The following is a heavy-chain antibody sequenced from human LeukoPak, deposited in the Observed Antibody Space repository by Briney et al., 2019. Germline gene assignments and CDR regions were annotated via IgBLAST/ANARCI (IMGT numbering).Heavy chain of an antibody. J-gene: IGHJ5*02. CDR1: GGSFSGYY. D-gene: IGHD5-24*01. CDR3: ARAVYRDLKPGWFDP. CDR2: INHSGST. Sequence: SETLSLTCAVYGGSFSGYYWSWIRQPPGKGLEWIGEINHSGSTNYNPSLKSRVTISVDTSKNQFSLKLSSVTAADTAVYYCARAVYRDLKPGWFDPWGQGTLVTVSS. V-gene: IGHV4-34*01.